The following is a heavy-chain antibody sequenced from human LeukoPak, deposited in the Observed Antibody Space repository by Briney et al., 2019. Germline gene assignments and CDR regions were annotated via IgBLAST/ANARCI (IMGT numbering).Heavy chain of an antibody. CDR2: INAGNGNT. CDR1: GYTFTSYA. Sequence: ASVKVSCKASGYTFTSYAMHWVRQAPGQRLEWMGWINAGNGNTKYSQKFQGRVTITRDTSASTAYMELSSLRSEDTAVYYCARTIAAALAGDAFDIWGQGTMVTVSS. CDR3: ARTIAAALAGDAFDI. J-gene: IGHJ3*02. V-gene: IGHV1-3*01. D-gene: IGHD6-13*01.